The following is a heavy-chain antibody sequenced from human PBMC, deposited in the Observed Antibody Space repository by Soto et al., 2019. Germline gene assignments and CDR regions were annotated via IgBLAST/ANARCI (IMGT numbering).Heavy chain of an antibody. Sequence: VQLMRSGAEVKKPGSSVKVSCKASGGTFSSHSINWVRQAPGQGLEWMGGVISLFGTANYAHNFKGRVTITADQSTSTAYMELNSLRSDDTAVYYCAREVGYGDFSAALRDWGQGTLVTVSS. CDR3: AREVGYGDFSAALRD. J-gene: IGHJ4*02. V-gene: IGHV1-69*01. CDR1: GGTFSSHS. D-gene: IGHD4-17*01. CDR2: VISLFGTA.